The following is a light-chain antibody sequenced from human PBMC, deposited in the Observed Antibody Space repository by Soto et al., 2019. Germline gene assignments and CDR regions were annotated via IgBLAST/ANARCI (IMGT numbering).Light chain of an antibody. J-gene: IGKJ4*01. CDR1: QSVSSY. CDR2: DAS. Sequence: EIVLTPSPATLSLSPGERATLSCRASQSVSSYLAWYQQKPGQAPRLLIYDASNRATGIPARFSGSGSGTDFTLTISSLEPEDFAVYYCQQRSNWPPDTFGGGTKVEIK. V-gene: IGKV3-11*01. CDR3: QQRSNWPPDT.